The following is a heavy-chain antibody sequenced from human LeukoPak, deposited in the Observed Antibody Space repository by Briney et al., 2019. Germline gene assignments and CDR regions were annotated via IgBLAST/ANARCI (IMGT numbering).Heavy chain of an antibody. Sequence: GGSLRLSCAASGFTFSSYWMHWVRQAPGKGLEWVAHIKPDGSEKYYVDSVKGRLTISRDNAKNSLYLQMNSLRAEDTAVYYCARGGGWGSDYWGQGTLVTVSS. CDR3: ARGGGWGSDY. D-gene: IGHD6-19*01. CDR1: GFTFSSYW. J-gene: IGHJ4*02. V-gene: IGHV3-7*04. CDR2: IKPDGSEK.